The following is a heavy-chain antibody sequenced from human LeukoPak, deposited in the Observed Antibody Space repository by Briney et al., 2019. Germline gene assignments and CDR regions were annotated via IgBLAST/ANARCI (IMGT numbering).Heavy chain of an antibody. CDR3: ARDRAAAGVPNWFDP. J-gene: IGHJ5*02. CDR1: GFTFSSYE. Sequence: GGSLRLSCAASGFTFSSYEMNWVRQAPGKGLEWVSYISSSGSTIYYADSVKGRFTISRDNAKNSLYLQMNSLRAEDTAVYYCARDRAAAGVPNWFDPWGQGTLVTVSS. V-gene: IGHV3-48*03. CDR2: ISSSGSTI. D-gene: IGHD6-13*01.